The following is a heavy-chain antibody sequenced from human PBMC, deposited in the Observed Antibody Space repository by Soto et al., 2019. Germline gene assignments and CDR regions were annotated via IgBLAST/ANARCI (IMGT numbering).Heavy chain of an antibody. J-gene: IGHJ6*02. CDR1: GFTFSDYY. D-gene: IGHD4-17*01. Sequence: QVQLVESGGGLVKPGGSLRLSCAASGFTFSDYYMSWIRQAPGKGLEWVSSISSSGSTIYYADSVKGRFTTSRDNAKNSLYLKRNSLRAEDTAVYYCASPTVTPHYGMGVWGQETTVTVSS. V-gene: IGHV3-11*01. CDR3: ASPTVTPHYGMGV. CDR2: ISSSGSTI.